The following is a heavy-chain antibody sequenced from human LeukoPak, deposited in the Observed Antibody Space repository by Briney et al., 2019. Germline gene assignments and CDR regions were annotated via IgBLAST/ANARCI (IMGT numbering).Heavy chain of an antibody. D-gene: IGHD6-19*01. CDR1: GFTSTSYG. V-gene: IGHV3-21*05. Sequence: GGSLRLSCAASGFTSTSYGMHWVRQAPGKGLEWVSYISPSSSYTNYADSVKGRFTISRDNAKNSVYLQMNSLRAEDTAVYYCVRDWRSSGCFDYWGQGALVTVSS. CDR2: ISPSSSYT. J-gene: IGHJ4*02. CDR3: VRDWRSSGCFDY.